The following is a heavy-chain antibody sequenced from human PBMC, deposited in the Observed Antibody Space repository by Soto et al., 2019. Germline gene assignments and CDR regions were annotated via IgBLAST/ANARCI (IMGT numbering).Heavy chain of an antibody. D-gene: IGHD6-19*01. CDR1: EYSFTTYW. J-gene: IGHJ3*02. Sequence: GESLKISCKGTEYSFTTYWIGWVRQMPGKGLEWMGIIYPGDSDLRYSPSLQGQVTISADKSVNTAYRQWSSLKASDTAMYYCARRAVDDAFDRWGQGRMVIVSS. V-gene: IGHV5-51*01. CDR3: ARRAVDDAFDR. CDR2: IYPGDSDL.